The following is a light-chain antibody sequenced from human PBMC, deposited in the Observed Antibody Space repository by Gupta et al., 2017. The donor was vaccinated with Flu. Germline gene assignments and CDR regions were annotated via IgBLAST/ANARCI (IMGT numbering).Light chain of an antibody. CDR2: EVT. V-gene: IGLV2-14*01. Sequence: QSALTQPASVSGSPGQSLTISCTGTSSDVGGYDYVSCYLQHPGKAPKVLIFEVTNRPSGVSNRFSGSKSGHTASLTISGLQAEDEGDYYCSSYTSMSTYVFGTGTKVTVL. CDR3: SSYTSMSTYV. CDR1: SSDVGGYDY. J-gene: IGLJ1*01.